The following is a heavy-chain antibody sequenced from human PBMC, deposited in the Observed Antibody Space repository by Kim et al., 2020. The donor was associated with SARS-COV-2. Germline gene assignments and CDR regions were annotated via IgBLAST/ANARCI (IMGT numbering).Heavy chain of an antibody. V-gene: IGHV3-43*02. CDR3: AKDIGYYGSGSYAMDV. D-gene: IGHD3-10*01. J-gene: IGHJ6*02. Sequence: GGSLRLSCVASGFNFRDHGMHWVRQAPGKGLEWVSLISGDGDSTYYADFVKGRFTISRDNSRNSLYLQMNSLRREDTALYYCAKDIGYYGSGSYAMDVWGRGTTVAVPS. CDR1: GFNFRDHG. CDR2: ISGDGDST.